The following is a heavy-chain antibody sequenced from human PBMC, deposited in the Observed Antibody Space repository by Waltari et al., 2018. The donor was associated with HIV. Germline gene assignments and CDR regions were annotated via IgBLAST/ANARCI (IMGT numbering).Heavy chain of an antibody. Sequence: QVQLVQSGAEVKKPGASVKVSCKAAGYTFTSYDINWVRQAIGQGLEWMGWMNPNSGNTGYAQKFQGRVTMTRNTSISTAYMELSSLRSEDTAVYYCARVYYDFWSGYLLPDYWGQGTLVTVSS. CDR1: GYTFTSYD. CDR2: MNPNSGNT. CDR3: ARVYYDFWSGYLLPDY. V-gene: IGHV1-8*01. D-gene: IGHD3-3*01. J-gene: IGHJ4*02.